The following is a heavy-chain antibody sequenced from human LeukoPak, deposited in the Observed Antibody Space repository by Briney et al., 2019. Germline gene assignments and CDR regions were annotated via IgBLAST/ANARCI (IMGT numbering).Heavy chain of an antibody. CDR2: FDPENGEM. D-gene: IGHD3-22*01. CDR3: ATVSSFDSIFYSYF. J-gene: IGHJ4*02. V-gene: IGHV1-24*01. Sequence: ASLKVSCKVSGYTLTQLVIHWVRQAPGEGLEWMGGFDPENGEMIYAQKFQGRVTMSEDTSTDTAYMDLSSLRSEDTAIYYCATVSSFDSIFYSYFWGQGTLVTVSS. CDR1: GYTLTQLV.